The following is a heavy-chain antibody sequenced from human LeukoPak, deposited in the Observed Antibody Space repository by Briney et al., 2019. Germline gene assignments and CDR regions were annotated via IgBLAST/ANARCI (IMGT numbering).Heavy chain of an antibody. J-gene: IGHJ4*02. Sequence: ASVKVSCKTSGYTFSDYYIHWLRQAPGQGLEWVGWINPNSGDTDYAQKFQGRVTVTRDTSISTAYMELGRLRSDDTAVYYCARADYDYGDYYYFDYWGQGTLVTVSS. CDR3: ARADYDYGDYYYFDY. CDR2: INPNSGDT. D-gene: IGHD4-17*01. CDR1: GYTFSDYY. V-gene: IGHV1-2*02.